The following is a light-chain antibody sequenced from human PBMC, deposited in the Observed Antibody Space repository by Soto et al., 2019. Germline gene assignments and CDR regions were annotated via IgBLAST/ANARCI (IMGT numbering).Light chain of an antibody. CDR1: QHIDSY. V-gene: IGKV1-39*01. J-gene: IGKJ1*01. CDR2: DAA. CDR3: QQTYSTPWT. Sequence: DIQMTQSPSSLSASVGDRVTITCRASQHIDSYLNWYQQRPGKAPRLLIHDAASLQSGVPSRFSVSGSVTDFALTINSLQPEDFATIYCQQTYSTPWTVGQGTRVVIK.